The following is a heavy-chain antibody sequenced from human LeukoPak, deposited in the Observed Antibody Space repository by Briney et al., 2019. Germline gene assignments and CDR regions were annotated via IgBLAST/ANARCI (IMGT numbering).Heavy chain of an antibody. J-gene: IGHJ3*01. CDR2: IKEDGSQK. CDR3: ARIISGIYYGDAFDV. D-gene: IGHD1-26*01. CDR1: GFTFRSYW. Sequence: GGSLRLSCAASGFTFRSYWMTWVRRAPGKGLEWVANIKEDGSQKYYVDSVQGRFTISRDNAKNSLYLHMDSLGAEDGAVYYCARIISGIYYGDAFDVWGQGTIVTVSS. V-gene: IGHV3-7*01.